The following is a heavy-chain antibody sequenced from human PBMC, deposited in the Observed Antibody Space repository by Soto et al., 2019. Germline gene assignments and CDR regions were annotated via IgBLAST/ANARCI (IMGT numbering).Heavy chain of an antibody. J-gene: IGHJ4*02. V-gene: IGHV4-61*01. Sequence: QVQLQESGPGLVKPSETLSLTCSVSGDSVNSGSYYWSWIRQPPGKVLEWIGYVYYSGSTNYNPSLKSRVTIAVDTSKNQFSLRLSSVTAADTAVYYCARAASPRYADFWGQGALVTVSS. D-gene: IGHD3-16*01. CDR1: GDSVNSGSYY. CDR2: VYYSGST. CDR3: ARAASPRYADF.